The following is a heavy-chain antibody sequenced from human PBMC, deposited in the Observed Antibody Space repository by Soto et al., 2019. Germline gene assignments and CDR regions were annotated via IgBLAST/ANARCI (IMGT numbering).Heavy chain of an antibody. D-gene: IGHD3-10*01. V-gene: IGHV3-33*01. J-gene: IGHJ6*02. CDR3: ARDHHDSMVRGVITYGMDV. Sequence: GGSLRLSCAASGFTFSSYGMHWVRQAPGKGLEWVAVIWYDGSNKYYADSVKGRFTISRDNSKNTLYLQMNSLRAEDTAVYYCARDHHDSMVRGVITYGMDVWGQGTTVTVSS. CDR1: GFTFSSYG. CDR2: IWYDGSNK.